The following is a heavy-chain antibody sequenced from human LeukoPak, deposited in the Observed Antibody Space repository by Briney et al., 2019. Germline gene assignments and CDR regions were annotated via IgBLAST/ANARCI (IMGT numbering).Heavy chain of an antibody. V-gene: IGHV3-11*01. J-gene: IGHJ4*02. CDR2: ISRSGDSL. D-gene: IGHD3-3*01. CDR3: ARALRGFLETPSDS. CDR1: GFPFRDYY. Sequence: GGSLRLSCAASGFPFRDYYMTWIRQAPGKGLEWISYISRSGDSLYYADSVEGRFTISRDNAKNSLFLQMNSLRADDTAVYYCARALRGFLETPSDSWGQGTLVTVSS.